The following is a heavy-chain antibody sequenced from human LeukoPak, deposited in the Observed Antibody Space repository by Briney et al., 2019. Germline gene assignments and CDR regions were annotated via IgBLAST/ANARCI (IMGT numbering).Heavy chain of an antibody. CDR1: GGSFSGYY. V-gene: IGHV4-39*01. CDR2: IYYSGSIYYSGST. Sequence: KPSETLSLTCAVYGGSFSGYYWGWIRQPPGKGLEWIGSIYYSGSIYYSGSTYQNPSLKSRVTISVDTSKNQFSLKLSSVSAADTAVYYCAKSEGGWFDPWGQGTLVTVFS. J-gene: IGHJ5*02. D-gene: IGHD3-16*01. CDR3: AKSEGGWFDP.